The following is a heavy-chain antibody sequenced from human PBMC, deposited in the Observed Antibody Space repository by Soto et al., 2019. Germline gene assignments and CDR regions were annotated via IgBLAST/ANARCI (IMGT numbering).Heavy chain of an antibody. J-gene: IGHJ6*03. CDR1: GFTFSSYW. CDR3: ARDQVEGSGTRYYDYYMDV. V-gene: IGHV3-7*01. D-gene: IGHD3-16*01. Sequence: PGGSLRLSCAASGFTFSSYWMSWVRQAPGKGLEWVANIKQDGSEKYYVDSVKGRFTISRDNAKNSLYLQMNSLRAEDTAVYYCARDQVEGSGTRYYDYYMDVWGKGTTVTVSS. CDR2: IKQDGSEK.